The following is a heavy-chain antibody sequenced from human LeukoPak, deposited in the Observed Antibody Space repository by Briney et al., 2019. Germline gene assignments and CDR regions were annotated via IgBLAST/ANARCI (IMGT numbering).Heavy chain of an antibody. D-gene: IGHD4-23*01. J-gene: IGHJ6*03. CDR2: IYYSGNT. V-gene: IGHV4-39*07. CDR1: GVSISSSNSY. Sequence: SETLSLTCTVSGVSISSSNSYWGWIRQPPGKGLEWIGSIYYSGNTYYNASLKSQVSISIDTSKNQFSLKLSSVTAADTAVYYCARVYGGNRDYYYYYYMDVWGKGTTVTISS. CDR3: ARVYGGNRDYYYYYYMDV.